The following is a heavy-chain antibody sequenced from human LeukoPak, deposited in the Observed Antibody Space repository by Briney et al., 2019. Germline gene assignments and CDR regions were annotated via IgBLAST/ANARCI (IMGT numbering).Heavy chain of an antibody. CDR2: ISGSGGST. D-gene: IGHD6-13*01. Sequence: GGSLRLSCAASGFTFSAYGMHWVRQAPGKGLEWVSAISGSGGSTYYADSVKGRFTISRDNSKNTLYLQMNSLRAEDTAVYYCARDKYSSSWYYYYGMDVWGQGTTVTVSS. J-gene: IGHJ6*02. CDR3: ARDKYSSSWYYYYGMDV. V-gene: IGHV3-23*01. CDR1: GFTFSAYG.